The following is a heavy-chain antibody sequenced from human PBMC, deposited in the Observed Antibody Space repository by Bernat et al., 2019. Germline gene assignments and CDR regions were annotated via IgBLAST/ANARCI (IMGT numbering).Heavy chain of an antibody. J-gene: IGHJ3*02. CDR3: ARERATVYDAFDI. CDR1: GFSVSSSY. D-gene: IGHD4-17*01. V-gene: IGHV3-53*02. CDR2: IYSGGNT. Sequence: EVQLVETGGGLIQPGGSLRLSCAASGFSVSSSYMSWVRQAPGKGREWVEIIYSGGNTYYADSVRGRFTISRDNSKNTLYLQMNNLRADDTAVYYCARERATVYDAFDIWGQGTIVTVSS.